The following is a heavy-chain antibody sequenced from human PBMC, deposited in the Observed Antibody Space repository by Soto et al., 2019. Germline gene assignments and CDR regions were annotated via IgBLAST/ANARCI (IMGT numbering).Heavy chain of an antibody. CDR3: ATRDSSRFY. V-gene: IGHV4-4*02. D-gene: IGHD6-13*01. J-gene: IGHJ4*02. CDR1: GVSISSHDW. Sequence: QVQLQESGPGLVKPSGTLSLTCAVSGVSISSHDWWTWVRQPPGKGLEWIGESHQSGNTNYNSSLESRVTISVDTSKTQFSRKLTSVTVADTAVYYCATRDSSRFYWGQGTLVTVSS. CDR2: SHQSGNT.